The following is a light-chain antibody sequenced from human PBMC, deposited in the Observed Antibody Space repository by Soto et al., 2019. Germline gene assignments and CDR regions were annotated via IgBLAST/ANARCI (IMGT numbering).Light chain of an antibody. CDR1: QSVSRN. CDR2: ATS. J-gene: IGKJ4*01. Sequence: EIVLTQSPGTLSLSPGERATLSCRASQSVSRNYLAWYQHRPGQAPRLLIFATSTRATGIPARFSGSGSGTEFTLTISSLQSEDSAVYYCQQYNNWPLTFGGGTKVDIK. CDR3: QQYNNWPLT. V-gene: IGKV3-15*01.